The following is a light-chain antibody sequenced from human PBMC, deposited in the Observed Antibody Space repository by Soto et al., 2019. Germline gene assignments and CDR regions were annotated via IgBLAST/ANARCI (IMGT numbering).Light chain of an antibody. Sequence: DIQMTQSPSTLSASVGDRVTITCRASHSISSWLARYQQKPGKAPKLLIYKASSLESGVPSRFSGSRSGTEFTLTISSLQPDDIATYYCQQYNSYPWTFGQGTKVEIK. CDR1: HSISSW. J-gene: IGKJ1*01. V-gene: IGKV1-5*03. CDR2: KAS. CDR3: QQYNSYPWT.